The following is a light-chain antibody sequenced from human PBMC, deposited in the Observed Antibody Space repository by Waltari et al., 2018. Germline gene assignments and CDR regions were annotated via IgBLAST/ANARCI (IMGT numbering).Light chain of an antibody. Sequence: EIVLTQSPGTLSLSPGERATLSCRASQSVTNISLTWYQQKLGQAPRLLIYGTSSRATGIPDRVSASGSGTDFTLTISRLEPEDFAVYYCQQYDGEVVTFGGGTKVEI. CDR2: GTS. CDR3: QQYDGEVVT. CDR1: QSVTNIS. J-gene: IGKJ4*01. V-gene: IGKV3-20*01.